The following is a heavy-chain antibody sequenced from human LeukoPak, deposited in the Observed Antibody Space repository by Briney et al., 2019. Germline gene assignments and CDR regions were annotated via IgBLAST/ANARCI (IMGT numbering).Heavy chain of an antibody. CDR2: IYYSGST. J-gene: IGHJ4*02. D-gene: IGHD5-24*01. CDR1: GGSISSYY. Sequence: SETLSLTCTVSGGSISSYYWSWIRQPPGKGLEWIGYIYYSGSTNYNPSLKSRVTISVDTSKNQFSLKLSSVTAADTAVYYCASGYGYNLFDYWGQGTLVTVSS. CDR3: ASGYGYNLFDY. V-gene: IGHV4-59*01.